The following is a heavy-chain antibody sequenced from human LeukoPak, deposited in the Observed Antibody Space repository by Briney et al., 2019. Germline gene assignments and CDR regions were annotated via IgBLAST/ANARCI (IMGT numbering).Heavy chain of an antibody. CDR2: IYCSGST. CDR3: ARCSGWYCYNWFDP. J-gene: IGHJ5*02. CDR1: GGSISSYY. Sequence: SETLSLTCTVSGGSISSYYWSWIRQPPGKGLEWIGYIYCSGSTNYNPSLKSRVTISVDTSKNQFSLKLSSVTAADTAMYYCARCSGWYCYNWFDPWGQGTLVTVSS. D-gene: IGHD6-19*01. V-gene: IGHV4-59*01.